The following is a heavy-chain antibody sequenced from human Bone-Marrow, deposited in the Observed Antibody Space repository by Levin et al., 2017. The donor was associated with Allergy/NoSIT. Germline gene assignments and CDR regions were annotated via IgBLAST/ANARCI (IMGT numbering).Heavy chain of an antibody. CDR1: GNTLTEFS. J-gene: IGHJ3*02. CDR3: ATTDGSGSYFAFNI. CDR2: VDPVDGEK. Sequence: EASVKVSCKVSGNTLTEFSMHWVRQAPGKGLEWMGGVDPVDGEKIYGQKFQGRVTMTEDTSKDTAYMELSSLRSEDTAVYYCATTDGSGSYFAFNIWGQGTLVTVSS. V-gene: IGHV1-24*01. D-gene: IGHD3-10*01.